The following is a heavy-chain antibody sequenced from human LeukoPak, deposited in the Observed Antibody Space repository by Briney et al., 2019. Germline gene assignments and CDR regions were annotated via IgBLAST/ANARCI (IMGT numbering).Heavy chain of an antibody. D-gene: IGHD2-15*01. CDR1: GYTFTSYG. CDR2: IIPILGIA. CDR3: ARDPIVVVVAATQEDYYYYGMDV. J-gene: IGHJ6*02. Sequence: GASVKVSCKASGYTFTSYGISWVRQAPGQGLEWMGRIIPILGIANYAQKFQGRVTITADKSTSTAYMELSSLRSEDTAVYYCARDPIVVVVAATQEDYYYYGMDVWGQGTTVTVSS. V-gene: IGHV1-69*04.